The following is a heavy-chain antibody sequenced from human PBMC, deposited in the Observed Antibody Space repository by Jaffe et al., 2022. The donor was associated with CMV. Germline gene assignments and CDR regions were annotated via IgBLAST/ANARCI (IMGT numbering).Heavy chain of an antibody. Sequence: EVQLVQSGAEVKKPGESLKISCQSSGYSFSNYWVGWVRQMPGKGLEWMGIIYVGDSDSRYSPSFQGQVTISVDKSIRTAYLQWSSLKASDTAMYYCARLRRWEYSYGKAGGMDYFDYWGQGTLVTVSS. J-gene: IGHJ4*02. CDR3: ARLRRWEYSYGKAGGMDYFDY. CDR2: IYVGDSDS. V-gene: IGHV5-51*01. D-gene: IGHD5-12*01. CDR1: GYSFSNYW.